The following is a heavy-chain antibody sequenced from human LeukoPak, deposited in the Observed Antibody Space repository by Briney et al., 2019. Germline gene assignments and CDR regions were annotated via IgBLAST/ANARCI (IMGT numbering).Heavy chain of an antibody. D-gene: IGHD2-8*01. CDR2: ISSSSSYI. Sequence: GGSLRLSCAASGFTFSSYSMNWVRQAPGKGLEWVSSISSSSSYIYYADSVKGRFTISRDNAKNSLYLQMNSLRAEDTAVYYCAGDYVGYCTNGVCRSLDYWGQGTLVTVSS. V-gene: IGHV3-21*01. CDR1: GFTFSSYS. J-gene: IGHJ4*02. CDR3: AGDYVGYCTNGVCRSLDY.